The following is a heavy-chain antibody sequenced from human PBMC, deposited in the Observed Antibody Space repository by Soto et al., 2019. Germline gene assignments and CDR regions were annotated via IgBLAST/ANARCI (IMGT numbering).Heavy chain of an antibody. CDR2: ISGSGGST. J-gene: IGHJ4*02. Sequence: PGGSLRLSCAASGFTFSSYAMSWVRQDPGKGLEWVSAISGSGGSTYYADSVKGRFTISRDNSKNTLYLQMNSLRAEDTAVYYCAKDTGYCTNGVCYSIDYWGQGTLVTVSS. CDR1: GFTFSSYA. CDR3: AKDTGYCTNGVCYSIDY. D-gene: IGHD2-8*01. V-gene: IGHV3-23*01.